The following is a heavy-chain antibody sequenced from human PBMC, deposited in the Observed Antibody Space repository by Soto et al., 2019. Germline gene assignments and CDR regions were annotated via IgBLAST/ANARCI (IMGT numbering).Heavy chain of an antibody. J-gene: IGHJ5*02. V-gene: IGHV4-30-4*01. CDR2: IYHSGST. D-gene: IGHD2-21*02. Sequence: PSETLSLTCTVSGGSISSGDYYWSWIRQPPGKGLEWIGYIYHSGSTYYNPSLKSRVTISVDTSKNQFSLKLSSVTAADTAVYYCARAMVVTQNWFDPWGQGTLVTV. CDR1: GGSISSGDYY. CDR3: ARAMVVTQNWFDP.